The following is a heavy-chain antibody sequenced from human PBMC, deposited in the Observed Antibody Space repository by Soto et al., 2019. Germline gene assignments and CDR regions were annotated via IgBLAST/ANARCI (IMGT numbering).Heavy chain of an antibody. V-gene: IGHV3-30-3*01. CDR1: GFTFSSYA. CDR2: ISYDGSNK. Sequence: GGSLRLSCAASGFTFSSYAMHWVRQAPGKGLEWVAVISYDGSNKYYADSVKGRFTISRDNSKNTLYLQMNSLRAEDTAVYYCARAFGPLRFLEWLSGYYGMDVWGQGTTVTVSS. J-gene: IGHJ6*02. D-gene: IGHD3-3*01. CDR3: ARAFGPLRFLEWLSGYYGMDV.